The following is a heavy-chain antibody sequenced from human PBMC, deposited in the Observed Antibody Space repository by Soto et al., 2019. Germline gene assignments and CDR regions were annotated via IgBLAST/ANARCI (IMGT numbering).Heavy chain of an antibody. V-gene: IGHV1-69*02. CDR1: GGTFSTYT. CDR2: IIPIIGII. CDR3: ARGVADPIDY. Sequence: SVKVSCKASGGTFSTYTITWVRQAPGQGLEWMGRIIPIIGIINYAQKFQGRVTITADKFTGTAYMELTRLRSDDTAVYYCARGVADPIDYWGQGTLVTVSS. D-gene: IGHD2-15*01. J-gene: IGHJ4*02.